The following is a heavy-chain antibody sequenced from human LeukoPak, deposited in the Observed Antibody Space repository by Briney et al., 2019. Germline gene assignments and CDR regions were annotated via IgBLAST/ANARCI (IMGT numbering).Heavy chain of an antibody. CDR2: ISAYNGNT. CDR1: GYTFTSYG. J-gene: IGHJ4*02. Sequence: GASVKVSCKASGYTFTSYGISWVRQAPGQGLEWMGWISAYNGNTNYAQKLQGRVTMTTDTSTSTAYMELRSLRSDDTAVYYCAGARGDVEMATINLFYWGQGTLVTVSS. CDR3: AGARGDVEMATINLFY. V-gene: IGHV1-18*01. D-gene: IGHD5-24*01.